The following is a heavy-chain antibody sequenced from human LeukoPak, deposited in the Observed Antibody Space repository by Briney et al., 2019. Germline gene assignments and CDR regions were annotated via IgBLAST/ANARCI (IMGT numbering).Heavy chain of an antibody. CDR1: GFTFSSYD. J-gene: IGHJ5*02. Sequence: GGSLRLSCAASGFTFSSYDMNWVRQAPGKGLEWVSYISTSSRTIYYADSVKGRFTISRDNAKNSLYLQMNSLRDEDTAVYYCARGISVPKNWFDPWGQGTLVTVSS. CDR2: ISTSSRTI. D-gene: IGHD3-3*01. CDR3: ARGISVPKNWFDP. V-gene: IGHV3-48*02.